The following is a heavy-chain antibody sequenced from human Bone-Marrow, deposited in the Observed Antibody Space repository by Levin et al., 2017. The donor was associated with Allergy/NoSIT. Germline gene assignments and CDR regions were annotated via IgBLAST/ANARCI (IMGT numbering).Heavy chain of an antibody. J-gene: IGHJ4*02. D-gene: IGHD3-22*01. CDR3: ARDPARGYYDSSGYSGDH. V-gene: IGHV3-48*02. Sequence: GGSLRLSCVASGFTFRHYTMNWVRQAPGKGLEWVSCITSSGDSTYYADSVKGRFTISRDNAKNSLYLQLNRLRDADTAMYYCARDPARGYYDSSGYSGDHWGQGTLVTVSS. CDR1: GFTFRHYT. CDR2: ITSSGDST.